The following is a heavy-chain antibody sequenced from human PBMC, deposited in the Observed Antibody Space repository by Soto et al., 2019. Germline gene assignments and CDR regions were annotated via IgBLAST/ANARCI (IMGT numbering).Heavy chain of an antibody. CDR3: ARGREDGRSSSCWDY. CDR2: IYIGVST. D-gene: IGHD2-2*01. V-gene: IGHV3-53*01. Sequence: GSLRLSCAASGLTFSSNYMSWVRQAPGKGLEWVSVIYIGVSTYYADSVKGRFTISRYNSKNTLYLQMNSLRAEDTAVYYCARGREDGRSSSCWDYLGQGTRV. CDR1: GLTFSSNY. J-gene: IGHJ4*02.